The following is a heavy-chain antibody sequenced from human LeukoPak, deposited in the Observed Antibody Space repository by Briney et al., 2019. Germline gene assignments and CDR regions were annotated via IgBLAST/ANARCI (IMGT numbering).Heavy chain of an antibody. D-gene: IGHD3-10*01. J-gene: IGHJ4*01. V-gene: IGHV3-15*01. CDR3: TTEPYYHSWNY. Sequence: EWLGRIKSKTDGGTTDYAAPVKGRFTISRDDSKNTLYLQMNSLKTEDTAVYYCTTEPYYHSWNYSGHGTLLTVSS. CDR2: IKSKTDGGTT.